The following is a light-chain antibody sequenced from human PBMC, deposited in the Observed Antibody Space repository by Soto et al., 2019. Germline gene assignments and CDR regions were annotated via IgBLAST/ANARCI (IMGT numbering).Light chain of an antibody. V-gene: IGLV2-8*01. CDR3: CSYGTSNPI. Sequence: QSVLTQPPSASGSPGQSVTISCTGTSSDVGGYNYVSWYQQHPGKAPKLVIYEAYKRPSGVSNRFSGSKSGNTASMTISGLQAEDEAIYYCCSYGTSNPIFGGGTQLTVL. CDR1: SSDVGGYNY. J-gene: IGLJ2*01. CDR2: EAY.